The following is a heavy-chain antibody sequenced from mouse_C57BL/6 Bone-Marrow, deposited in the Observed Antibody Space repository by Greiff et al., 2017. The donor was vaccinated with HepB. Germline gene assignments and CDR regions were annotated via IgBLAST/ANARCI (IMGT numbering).Heavy chain of an antibody. CDR2: IWSGGST. Sequence: VQLVESGPGLVQPSQCLSITCTVSGFSFTSYGVHWVRQSPGKGLEWLGVIWSGGSTDYNAAFISRLSISNDNSKSKVFFKMNSLQADDTAIYYCARLVIPVAYWGQGTLVTVSA. CDR3: ARLVIPVAY. CDR1: GFSFTSYG. J-gene: IGHJ3*01. V-gene: IGHV2-2*01.